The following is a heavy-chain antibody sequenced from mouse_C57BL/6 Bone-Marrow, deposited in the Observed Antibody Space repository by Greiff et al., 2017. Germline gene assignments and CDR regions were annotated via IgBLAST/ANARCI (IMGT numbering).Heavy chain of an antibody. D-gene: IGHD2-4*01. J-gene: IGHJ4*01. CDR3: ARHPYYDYDLYYAMDY. Sequence: QVQLQQSGAELVKTGASVKLSCKASGYTFTEYTIHWVKQRSGQGLEWIGWFYPGSGSIKYNEKFKDKATLTADKSSSTVYMELSRLTSEDSAVYFCARHPYYDYDLYYAMDYWGQGTSVTVSS. V-gene: IGHV1-62-2*01. CDR1: GYTFTEYT. CDR2: FYPGSGSI.